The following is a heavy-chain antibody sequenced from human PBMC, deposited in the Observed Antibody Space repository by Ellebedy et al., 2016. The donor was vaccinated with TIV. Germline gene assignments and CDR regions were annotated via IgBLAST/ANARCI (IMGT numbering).Heavy chain of an antibody. J-gene: IGHJ4*02. CDR1: GFAFSDYY. Sequence: GESLKISXAASGFAFSDYYMSWIRQAPGKGLEWVSYISSSSSYTNYADSVKGRFTISRDNAKNSLYLQMNSLRAEDTAVYYCARRGENPGRYDDYWGQGTLVTVSS. CDR2: ISSSSSYT. V-gene: IGHV3-11*06. CDR3: ARRGENPGRYDDY. D-gene: IGHD5-12*01.